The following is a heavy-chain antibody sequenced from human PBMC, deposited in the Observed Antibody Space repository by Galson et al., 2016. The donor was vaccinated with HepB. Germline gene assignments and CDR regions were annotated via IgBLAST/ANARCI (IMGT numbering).Heavy chain of an antibody. CDR3: VTQYGVDV. CDR2: ISSDAVTT. J-gene: IGHJ6*02. V-gene: IGHV3-64D*09. Sequence: SLRLSCAASGFTFSSYAMHWVRQAPGKGLEYVSAISSDAVTTHYADSVKGRFTISRENSKNTLYLQMSGLRAEDTAVYYCVTQYGVDVWGQGTTVTVSS. CDR1: GFTFSSYA.